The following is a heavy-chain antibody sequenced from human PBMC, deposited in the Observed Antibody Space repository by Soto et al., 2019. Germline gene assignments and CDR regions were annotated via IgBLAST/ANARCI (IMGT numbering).Heavy chain of an antibody. D-gene: IGHD3-22*01. Sequence: GASVKVSCKASGYSFTIYGITWVRQATGQGLEWMGWVNPNSGNTDSAQKFQGRVTMTWDTSINTAYMELSSLRSEDTAVYYCARGYYDTSGYYPIDFWGQGTLVTVSS. CDR3: ARGYYDTSGYYPIDF. J-gene: IGHJ4*02. CDR2: VNPNSGNT. CDR1: GYSFTIYG. V-gene: IGHV1-8*02.